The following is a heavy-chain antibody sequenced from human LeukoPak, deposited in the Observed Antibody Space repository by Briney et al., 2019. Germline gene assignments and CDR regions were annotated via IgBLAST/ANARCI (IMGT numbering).Heavy chain of an antibody. Sequence: SETLSLTCAVYGGSFSGYYWSWIRQPPGKGLEWIGEINHSGSTNYNPSLKSRVTISVDTSKNQFSLKLSSVTAADTAVYYCARKRPSSSIAASPGYYYYMDVWGKGTTVTVSS. CDR3: ARKRPSSSIAASPGYYYYMDV. CDR1: GGSFSGYY. D-gene: IGHD6-6*01. J-gene: IGHJ6*03. CDR2: INHSGST. V-gene: IGHV4-34*01.